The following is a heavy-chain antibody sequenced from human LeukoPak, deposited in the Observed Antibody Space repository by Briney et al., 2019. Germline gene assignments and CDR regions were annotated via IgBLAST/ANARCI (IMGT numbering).Heavy chain of an antibody. Sequence: PSGTLSHTCTVSAYSISDGWVWGMIRQPPGKGLEWIGSIYHSGTTYYNPSLKSRVTMSVDTSNNQFSLKLTSVTAADTAMYYCSRLSHVAGAPKVSWFDPWGQGTLVTVSS. CDR2: IYHSGTT. CDR1: AYSISDGWV. D-gene: IGHD1-26*01. J-gene: IGHJ5*02. V-gene: IGHV4-38-2*02. CDR3: SRLSHVAGAPKVSWFDP.